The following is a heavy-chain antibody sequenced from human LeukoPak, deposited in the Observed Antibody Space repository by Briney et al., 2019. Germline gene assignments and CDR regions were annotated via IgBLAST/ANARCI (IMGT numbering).Heavy chain of an antibody. D-gene: IGHD4/OR15-4a*01. J-gene: IGHJ3*02. V-gene: IGHV3-23*01. CDR3: AKMYGAALYGAFDI. CDR1: GFTFSTHG. CDR2: VTPSGDPT. Sequence: GSLRLSCAGSGFTFSTHGMNWVRQAPGKGLEWVSGVTPSGDPTYYADSVKGRFIISRDNSKNTLYLQMNSLRAEDTAVYYCAKMYGAALYGAFDIWGQGTMVTVSS.